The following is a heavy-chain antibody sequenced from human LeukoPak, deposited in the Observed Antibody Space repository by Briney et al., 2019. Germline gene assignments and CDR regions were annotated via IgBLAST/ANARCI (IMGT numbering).Heavy chain of an antibody. CDR2: IGSSGSPT. CDR1: GFAFSSYN. V-gene: IGHV3-48*02. CDR3: ARRPYSDTSGRLSDV. J-gene: IGHJ6*02. Sequence: PGGSLRLSCAASGFAFSSYNMNWVRQAPGKGLECISYIGSSGSPTHYADSVGGRFTISRGNAKNSLYLQMNSLRDEDTAVYFCARRPYSDTSGRLSDVWGQGTTVTVSS. D-gene: IGHD3-22*01.